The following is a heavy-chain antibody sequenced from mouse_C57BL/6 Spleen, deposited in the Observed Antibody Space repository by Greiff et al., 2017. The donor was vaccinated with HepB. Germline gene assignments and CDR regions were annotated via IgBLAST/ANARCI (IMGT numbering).Heavy chain of an antibody. J-gene: IGHJ4*01. V-gene: IGHV1-69*01. CDR1: GYTFTSYW. CDR2: IDPSDSYT. Sequence: QVQLQQPGAELVMPGASVKLSCKASGYTFTSYWMHWVKQRPGQGLEWIGEIDPSDSYTNYNQKFKGKSTLTVDKSSSTAYMQLSSLTSEDSAVYYCARGGVRRDYYAMGYWGQGTSVTVSS. CDR3: ARGGVRRDYYAMGY. D-gene: IGHD2-14*01.